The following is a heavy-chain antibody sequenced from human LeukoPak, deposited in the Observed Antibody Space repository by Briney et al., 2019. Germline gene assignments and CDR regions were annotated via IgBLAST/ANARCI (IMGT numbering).Heavy chain of an antibody. CDR1: GLTFSTYG. J-gene: IGHJ4*02. CDR3: AKTHKVGVHY. Sequence: GGSLRLSCAASGLTFSTYGMHWASPPPGKGLGWWAFIWCDGSNKHYADPVNVRFTNSRDNSKNTLYLQMNSQKAEDTAVYYCAKTHKVGVHYWGQGTLVTVSS. CDR2: IWCDGSNK. D-gene: IGHD1-26*01. V-gene: IGHV3-30*02.